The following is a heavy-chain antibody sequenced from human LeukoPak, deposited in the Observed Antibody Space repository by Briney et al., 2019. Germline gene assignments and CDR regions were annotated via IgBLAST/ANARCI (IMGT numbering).Heavy chain of an antibody. CDR2: MNPNSGNT. CDR1: GYTFTSYD. Sequence: ASVKVSCKASGYTFTSYDINWVRHATGQGLEWMGWMNPNSGNTGYAQKFQGRVTMTRNTSISTAYMELSSLRSEDTAVYYCARVVDGELLPFDYWGQGTLVTVSS. V-gene: IGHV1-8*01. J-gene: IGHJ4*02. D-gene: IGHD1-26*01. CDR3: ARVVDGELLPFDY.